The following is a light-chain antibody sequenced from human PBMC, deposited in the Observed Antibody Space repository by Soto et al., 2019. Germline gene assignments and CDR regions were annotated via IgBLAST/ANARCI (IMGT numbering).Light chain of an antibody. CDR2: AAS. CDR1: RSFASSY. CDR3: QQYGSSPPYT. Sequence: DMVLTQSPGTLSLPPGERATLSCRASRSFASSYLGWYQQKPGQAPRLLLYAASKRATGIPDRFSGSGSGTDFSLIINRLEPEDSAVYYCQQYGSSPPYTFGQGTKVEI. V-gene: IGKV3-20*01. J-gene: IGKJ2*01.